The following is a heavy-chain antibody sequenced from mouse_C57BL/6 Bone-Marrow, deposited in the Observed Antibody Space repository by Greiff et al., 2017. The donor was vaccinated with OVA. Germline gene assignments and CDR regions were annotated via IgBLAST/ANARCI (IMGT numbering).Heavy chain of an antibody. D-gene: IGHD1-1*01. CDR2: IHPNSGST. CDR3: ARVTTVLGDY. Sequence: VQLQQSGAELVKPGASVKLSCKASGYTFTSYWMHWVKQRPGQGLEWIGMIHPNSGSTNYNEKFKSKATLTVDKSSSTAYMQLSSLTSEDSAVYYCARVTTVLGDYWGQGTTLTVSS. CDR1: GYTFTSYW. J-gene: IGHJ2*01. V-gene: IGHV1-64*01.